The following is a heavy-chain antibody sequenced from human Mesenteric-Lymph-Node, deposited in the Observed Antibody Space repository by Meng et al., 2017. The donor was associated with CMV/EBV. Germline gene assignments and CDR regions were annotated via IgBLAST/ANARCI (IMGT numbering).Heavy chain of an antibody. CDR1: GYSFTRNP. Sequence: ASVKVSCKASGYSFTRNPITWVRQAPGQGLEWMGRISPYNGNTNYAQKLQGRVTLTTDTSTTTAYMELRSLRSDDTAVYYCARLFILPTLGYYDFYPGDQWGQGTLVTVSS. D-gene: IGHD3-3*01. CDR2: ISPYNGNT. J-gene: IGHJ4*02. V-gene: IGHV1-18*01. CDR3: ARLFILPTLGYYDFYPGDQ.